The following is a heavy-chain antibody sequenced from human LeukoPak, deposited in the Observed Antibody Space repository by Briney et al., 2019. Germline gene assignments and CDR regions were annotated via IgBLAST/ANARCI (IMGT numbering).Heavy chain of an antibody. Sequence: PSETLSLTCTVSGGSISSYYWSWIRQPPGKGLEWLGYIYYSGSTNYNPSLKSRVTISVDTSKNQFSLKLSSVTAADTAVYYCARDRYYGSYYYMDVWGKGTTVTISS. J-gene: IGHJ6*03. CDR3: ARDRYYGSYYYMDV. V-gene: IGHV4-59*01. CDR1: GGSISSYY. CDR2: IYYSGST. D-gene: IGHD3-10*01.